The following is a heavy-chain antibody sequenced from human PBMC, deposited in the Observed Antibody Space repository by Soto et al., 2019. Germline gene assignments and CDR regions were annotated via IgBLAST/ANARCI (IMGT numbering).Heavy chain of an antibody. D-gene: IGHD6-19*01. Sequence: SETLSLTCTVSGGSISGYYWSWIRQPAGKGLEYIGRVYSSGSTNYSPSLNSRVTMSVDTPQNQFSLELSSVTAADTAVYYCARVQYSSGSFRWFDPWGQGTLVTVSS. CDR2: VYSSGST. CDR3: ARVQYSSGSFRWFDP. CDR1: GGSISGYY. J-gene: IGHJ5*02. V-gene: IGHV4-4*07.